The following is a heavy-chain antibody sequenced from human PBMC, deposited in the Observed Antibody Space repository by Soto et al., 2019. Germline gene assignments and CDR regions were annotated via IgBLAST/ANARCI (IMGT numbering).Heavy chain of an antibody. J-gene: IGHJ6*02. V-gene: IGHV4-31*03. CDR3: ASVCGGDCHNGMDV. CDR2: IYDSGST. Sequence: QVQLQESGPGLVKPSQTLSLTCTVSGGSISSGGYYWSWIRQHPGKGLEWIGYIYDSGSTYYNPSLKRRVTISVDTSKKQFSLKRSSVTAAGTAVYYCASVCGGDCHNGMDVWGQGTTVTVSS. D-gene: IGHD2-21*02. CDR1: GGSISSGGYY.